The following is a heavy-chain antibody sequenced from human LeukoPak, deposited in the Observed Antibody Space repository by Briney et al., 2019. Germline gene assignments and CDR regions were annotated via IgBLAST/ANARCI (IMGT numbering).Heavy chain of an antibody. CDR2: IQYDRTNE. J-gene: IGHJ4*02. CDR1: AFTFSSYG. Sequence: GGSLRLSCAASAFTFSSYGMHWVRQAPGKGLEWVAYIQYDRTNEQYAHSVKGRFRISRDNSNNILYLQMNSLRTEDTAVYYCARYCSSTRRTKKTQGENQFDYWGQGTLVTVSS. V-gene: IGHV3-30*02. CDR3: ARYCSSTRRTKKTQGENQFDY. D-gene: IGHD2-2*01.